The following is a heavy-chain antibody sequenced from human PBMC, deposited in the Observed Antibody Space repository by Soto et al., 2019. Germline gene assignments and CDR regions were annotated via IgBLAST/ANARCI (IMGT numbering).Heavy chain of an antibody. CDR1: GGPVSIDINY. D-gene: IGHD3-3*01. CDR3: ATLRTILAPAFGY. CDR2: IYYSGNT. Sequence: PWGALSLTCADPGGPVSIDINYWSWIRQPPGKGLEWIGYIYYSGNTDYNPSLKSRVIISVDTSKSQFSLRLSSVTVADTAVYYCATLRTILAPAFGYWGQGTLVTVSS. V-gene: IGHV4-61*01. J-gene: IGHJ4*02.